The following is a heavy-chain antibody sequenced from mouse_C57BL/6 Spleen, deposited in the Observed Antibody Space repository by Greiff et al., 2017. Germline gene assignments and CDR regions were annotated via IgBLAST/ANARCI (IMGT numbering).Heavy chain of an antibody. CDR2: INPNNGGT. D-gene: IGHD1-1*01. V-gene: IGHV1-18*01. Sequence: EVQLVESGPELVKPGASVKIPCKASGYTFTDYNMDWVKQSHGKSLEWIGDINPNNGGTIYNQKFKGKATLTVDKSSSTAYMELRSLTSEDTAVYYCARSHYCSSFDVWGTGTTVTASS. J-gene: IGHJ1*03. CDR1: GYTFTDYN. CDR3: ARSHYCSSFDV.